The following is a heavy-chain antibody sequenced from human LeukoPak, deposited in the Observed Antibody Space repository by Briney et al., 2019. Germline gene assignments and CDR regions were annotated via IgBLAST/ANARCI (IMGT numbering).Heavy chain of an antibody. J-gene: IGHJ5*02. CDR1: GYTFTNFD. D-gene: IGHD3-3*01. CDR2: MSPNNGKT. Sequence: ASVKVSCKASGYTFTNFDINWVRQATGLGLEWMGRMSPNNGKTDYAQKFQGRVTITRDTSINTVYMELSSLRSDDTAVYYCARGFVDYWSGYYRRDWFDPWGQGTLVTVSS. CDR3: ARGFVDYWSGYYRRDWFDP. V-gene: IGHV1-8*03.